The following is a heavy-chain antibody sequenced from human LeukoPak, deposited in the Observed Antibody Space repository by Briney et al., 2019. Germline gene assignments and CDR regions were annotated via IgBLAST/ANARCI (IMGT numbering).Heavy chain of an antibody. Sequence: PGGSLRLSCAASGFTFSSYGMHWVRQAPGKGLEWVAFIQYDGSNKYYADSVKGRFTVSRDNAKNTLYLQMNNLRAEDTAVYYCAREGGVPALWFGEFKGWFDPWGQGTLVTVSS. V-gene: IGHV3-30*02. CDR1: GFTFSSYG. CDR2: IQYDGSNK. D-gene: IGHD3-10*01. CDR3: AREGGVPALWFGEFKGWFDP. J-gene: IGHJ5*02.